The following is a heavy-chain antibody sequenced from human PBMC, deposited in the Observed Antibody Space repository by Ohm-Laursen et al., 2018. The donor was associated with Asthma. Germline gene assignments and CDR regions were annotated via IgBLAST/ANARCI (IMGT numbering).Heavy chain of an antibody. Sequence: SLRLSCSASGFTFRSYAMHWVRQAPGKGLEWVAVGGSYYDGGLKYYADSVNGRFTVSRDDSKNTLYLQMNSLRAEDTAVYYCAKDFNWGSFDYWGQGTLVTVSS. J-gene: IGHJ4*02. CDR2: GGSYYDGGLK. D-gene: IGHD7-27*01. CDR1: GFTFRSYA. V-gene: IGHV3-30-3*02. CDR3: AKDFNWGSFDY.